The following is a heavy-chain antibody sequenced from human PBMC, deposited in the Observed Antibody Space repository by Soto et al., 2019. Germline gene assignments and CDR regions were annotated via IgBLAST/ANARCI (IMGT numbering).Heavy chain of an antibody. D-gene: IGHD2-2*01. Sequence: SETLSLTCTFSGFSISSYYWSWIRQPPGKGLEWIGYIYYSGSTNYNPSLKSRVTISVDTSKNQFSLKLSSVTAADTAVYYCARHRRDIVVVPAAKLRYYYYYYMDVWGKGTTVTVSS. J-gene: IGHJ6*03. CDR1: GFSISSYY. CDR2: IYYSGST. V-gene: IGHV4-59*08. CDR3: ARHRRDIVVVPAAKLRYYYYYYMDV.